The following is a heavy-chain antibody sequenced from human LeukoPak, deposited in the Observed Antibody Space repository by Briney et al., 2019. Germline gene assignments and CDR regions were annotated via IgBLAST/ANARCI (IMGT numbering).Heavy chain of an antibody. V-gene: IGHV4-59*01. CDR3: ARGAGGYRFDP. D-gene: IGHD1-1*01. J-gene: IGHJ5*02. Sequence: SETLSLTCTVSGGSMSDYHWSWIRQPPGKGLEYIGYIYNRGSTHYNPSLKSRVTISADTSKKQFSLKLTFVTAADTAVYYCARGAGGYRFDPWGQGTLVIVSS. CDR2: IYNRGST. CDR1: GGSMSDYH.